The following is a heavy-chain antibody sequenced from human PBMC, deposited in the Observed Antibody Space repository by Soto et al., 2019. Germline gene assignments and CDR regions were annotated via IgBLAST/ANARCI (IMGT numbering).Heavy chain of an antibody. J-gene: IGHJ3*02. Sequence: SETLSLTCTVSGGSISSYYWSWIRQPPGKGLEWIGYIYYSGSTNYNPSLKSRVTISVDTSKNQFSLKLSSVTAVDTAVYYCARQFRYRSDAFDIWGQGTMVTVSS. D-gene: IGHD2-2*02. CDR1: GGSISSYY. CDR3: ARQFRYRSDAFDI. CDR2: IYYSGST. V-gene: IGHV4-59*01.